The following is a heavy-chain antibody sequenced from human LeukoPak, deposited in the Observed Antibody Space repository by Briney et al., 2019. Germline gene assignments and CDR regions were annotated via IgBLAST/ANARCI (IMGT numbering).Heavy chain of an antibody. Sequence: KTGGSLRLSCAASGFTFSSYSMNWVRQAPGKGLEWVSSISSSSSYIYYADSVKGRFTISRDNAKNSLYLQMNSLRAEDTAVYYCARDSVRTRRWSPTIGGFFDYWGQGTLVTVSS. CDR1: GFTFSSYS. CDR3: ARDSVRTRRWSPTIGGFFDY. D-gene: IGHD5-24*01. J-gene: IGHJ4*02. CDR2: ISSSSSYI. V-gene: IGHV3-21*01.